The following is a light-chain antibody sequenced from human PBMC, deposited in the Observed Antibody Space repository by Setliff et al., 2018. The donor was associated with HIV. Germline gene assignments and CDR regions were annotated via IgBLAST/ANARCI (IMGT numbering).Light chain of an antibody. Sequence: SALTQPASVSGSPGQSTTISCTRSNNDIGDYNYVSWYQQHPVNTPKLIIYDVTNRPSGVSDRFSASKSGNTASLTISGLQADDEADYYCSSWTGSSTLMFGTGTKVTVL. CDR2: DVT. V-gene: IGLV2-14*03. CDR1: NNDIGDYNY. J-gene: IGLJ1*01. CDR3: SSWTGSSTLM.